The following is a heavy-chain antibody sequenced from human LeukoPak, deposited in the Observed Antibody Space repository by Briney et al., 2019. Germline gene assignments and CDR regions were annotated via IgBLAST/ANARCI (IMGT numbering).Heavy chain of an antibody. CDR1: NYSISSAYY. CDR2: IYHSGIV. CDR3: ARNRIAVAGYYFDY. Sequence: SETLSLTCTVSNYSISSAYYWGWIRQPPGKGLEWIGSIYHSGIVYYNPSLKSRVTISVDTSKNQFSLKLSSVTAADTAVYYCARNRIAVAGYYFDYWGQGTLVTVSS. V-gene: IGHV4-38-2*02. J-gene: IGHJ4*02. D-gene: IGHD6-19*01.